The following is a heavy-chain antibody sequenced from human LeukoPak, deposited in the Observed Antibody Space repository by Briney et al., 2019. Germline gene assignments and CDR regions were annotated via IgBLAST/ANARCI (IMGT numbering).Heavy chain of an antibody. D-gene: IGHD4-11*01. CDR2: IYSGGST. J-gene: IGHJ4*02. CDR3: AKRSARTTYYFDY. CDR1: GFTVSRSY. Sequence: GGSLRLSCAASGFTVSRSYMSWVRQAPGKGLEWVSVIYSGGSTYYADSVKGRFTISRDNSKNTLYLQMNSLRAEDTAVYYCAKRSARTTYYFDYWGQGTLVTVSS. V-gene: IGHV3-66*01.